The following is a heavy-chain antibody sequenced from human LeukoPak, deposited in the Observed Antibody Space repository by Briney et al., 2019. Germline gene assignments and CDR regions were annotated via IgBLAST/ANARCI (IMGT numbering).Heavy chain of an antibody. V-gene: IGHV1-8*03. CDR2: MNPNSGNT. CDR3: ARGTWIQLWFEENWFDP. J-gene: IGHJ5*02. D-gene: IGHD5-18*01. CDR1: GYTFTSYD. Sequence: ASVKVSCKASGYTFTSYDINWVRQATGQGLEWMGWMNPNSGNTGYAQKFQGRVTITRNTSISTAYMELSSLRSEDTAVYYCARGTWIQLWFEENWFDPWGQGTLDTVSS.